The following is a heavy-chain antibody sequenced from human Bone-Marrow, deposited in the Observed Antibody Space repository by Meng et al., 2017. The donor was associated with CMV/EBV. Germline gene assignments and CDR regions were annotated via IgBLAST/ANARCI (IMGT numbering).Heavy chain of an antibody. V-gene: IGHV4-39*07. CDR3: ASCGGDCPKHFKYFQH. D-gene: IGHD2-21*01. CDR2: IYYSGST. Sequence: SETLSLTCTVSGGSISSSSYYWGWIRQPPGKGLEWIGSIYYSGSTYYTPSLKSRVTISVDTSKNQFSLKLSSVTAADTAVYYCASCGGDCPKHFKYFQHWGQGTLVTVSS. J-gene: IGHJ1*01. CDR1: GGSISSSSYY.